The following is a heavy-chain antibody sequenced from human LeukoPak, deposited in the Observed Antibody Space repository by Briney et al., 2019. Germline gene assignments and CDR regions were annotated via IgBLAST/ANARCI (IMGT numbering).Heavy chain of an antibody. J-gene: IGHJ4*02. V-gene: IGHV4-34*01. CDR2: IYSSGST. CDR3: AKSGGYGLIDY. Sequence: SETLSLTCGVYDGSFSGYYWSWIRQPPGKGLEWIGSIYSSGSTYYNASLQSRVTISIETSKNQISLRLNSVTAADTAIYYCAKSGGYGLIDYWGQGTLVTVSS. CDR1: DGSFSGYY. D-gene: IGHD1-26*01.